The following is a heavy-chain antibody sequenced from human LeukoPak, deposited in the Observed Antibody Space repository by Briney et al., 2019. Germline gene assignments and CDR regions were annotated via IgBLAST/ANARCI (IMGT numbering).Heavy chain of an antibody. D-gene: IGHD3-22*01. CDR2: ISGSGGST. J-gene: IGHJ4*02. V-gene: IGHV3-23*01. CDR1: GFTFSSYG. Sequence: GGSLRLSCAASGFTFSSYGMSWVRQAPGKGLEWVSAISGSGGSTYYAGSVKGRFTISRDNSKNTLYLQMNSLRAEDTAVYYCAKGFGSGYSWRSVWGQGTLVTVSS. CDR3: AKGFGSGYSWRSV.